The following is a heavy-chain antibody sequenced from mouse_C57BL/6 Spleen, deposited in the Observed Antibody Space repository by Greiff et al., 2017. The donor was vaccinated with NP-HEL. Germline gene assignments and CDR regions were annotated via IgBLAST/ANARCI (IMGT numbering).Heavy chain of an antibody. CDR3: ARGGVWDAMDY. D-gene: IGHD4-1*01. J-gene: IGHJ4*01. CDR2: IYPGSGNT. Sequence: QVQLQQSGPELVKPGASVKISCKASGYSFTSYYIHWVKQRPGQGLEWIGWIYPGSGNTKYNEKFKGKATLTADTSSSTAYMQLSSLTSEDYAVYYCARGGVWDAMDYWGQGTSVTVSS. CDR1: GYSFTSYY. V-gene: IGHV1-66*01.